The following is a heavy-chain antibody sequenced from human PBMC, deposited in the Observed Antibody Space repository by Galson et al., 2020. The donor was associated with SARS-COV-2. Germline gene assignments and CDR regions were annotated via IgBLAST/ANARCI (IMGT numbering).Heavy chain of an antibody. J-gene: IGHJ4*02. Sequence: GESLKISCATSGFDFSAYSMNWVRQAPGKGLEWVSSISRLSNDIYYADSVKGRFTISRDNANNSVYLHLNSLRAEDTAVYYCVGSRVGEPFESWGKGILVAVS. D-gene: IGHD3-16*01. CDR2: ISRLSNDI. CDR3: VGSRVGEPFES. V-gene: IGHV3-21*01. CDR1: GFDFSAYS.